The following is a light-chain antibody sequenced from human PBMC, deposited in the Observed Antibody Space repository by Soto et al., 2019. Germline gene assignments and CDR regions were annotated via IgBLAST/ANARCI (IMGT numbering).Light chain of an antibody. Sequence: DIQMAPSPSSLSASVGDIVPITCRASQNIGVYLNWYQKKPGKAPKLLIHAASSLHSGVPSTFSGSGSGTDFALTISSLQPEDFATYYCHQTAATQWTFAQGTKVDIK. CDR1: QNIGVY. V-gene: IGKV1-39*01. J-gene: IGKJ1*01. CDR3: HQTAATQWT. CDR2: AAS.